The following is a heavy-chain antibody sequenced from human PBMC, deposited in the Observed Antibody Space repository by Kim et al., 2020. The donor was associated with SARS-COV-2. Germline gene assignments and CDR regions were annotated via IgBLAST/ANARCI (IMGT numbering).Heavy chain of an antibody. D-gene: IGHD6-19*01. Sequence: GGSLRLSCAASGFTVSSNSMSWVRQAPGKGLEWVSVIYSGGSTYYADSVKGRFSISRDNTKNTLYLQLNSLRAEDTAASYCWRGRCSSDRNFAFDIWGQG. CDR1: GFTVSSNS. J-gene: IGHJ3*02. CDR2: IYSGGST. V-gene: IGHV3-53*01. CDR3: WRGRCSSDRNFAFDI.